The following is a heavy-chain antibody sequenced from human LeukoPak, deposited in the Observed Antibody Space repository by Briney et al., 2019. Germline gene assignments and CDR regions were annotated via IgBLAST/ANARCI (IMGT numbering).Heavy chain of an antibody. CDR2: VNPNSGGT. Sequence: GASVKVSCKASGYSFTGYDIHWVRQAPGQGPEWMGWVNPNSGGTKYAQRLQGRVTMTRATSISTAYMDLSSLTSDDTAVYFCARGYRDSIGPCLDSWGQGTLVTVSS. CDR3: ARGYRDSIGPCLDS. D-gene: IGHD3-22*01. CDR1: GYSFTGYD. V-gene: IGHV1-2*02. J-gene: IGHJ5*01.